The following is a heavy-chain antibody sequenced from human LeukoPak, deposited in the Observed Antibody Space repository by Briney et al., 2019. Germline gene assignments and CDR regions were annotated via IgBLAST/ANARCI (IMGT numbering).Heavy chain of an antibody. Sequence: QPGGSLRLSCAASGFTFSGYSMNWVRQAPGKGLEWVSAISASGGSTNYADSVKGRFTISRDNSKNTLYLQMNTLRAEDTAVYHCAKLHSSDYYVWDAFDLWGQGTMVTVSS. CDR1: GFTFSGYS. J-gene: IGHJ3*01. CDR3: AKLHSSDYYVWDAFDL. CDR2: ISASGGST. D-gene: IGHD6-19*01. V-gene: IGHV3-23*01.